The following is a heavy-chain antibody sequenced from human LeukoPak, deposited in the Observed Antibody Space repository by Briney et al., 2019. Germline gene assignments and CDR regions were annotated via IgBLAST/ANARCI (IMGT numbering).Heavy chain of an antibody. Sequence: GGSLRLSCAASGFTFSSYAMSWVRQAPGKGLEWVSAISGSGGSTYCADSVKGRFTISRDNSKNTLYLQMNSLRAEDTAVYYCAKDLFRIVATPTGDYWGQGTLVTVSS. CDR2: ISGSGGST. J-gene: IGHJ4*02. D-gene: IGHD5-12*01. V-gene: IGHV3-23*01. CDR3: AKDLFRIVATPTGDY. CDR1: GFTFSSYA.